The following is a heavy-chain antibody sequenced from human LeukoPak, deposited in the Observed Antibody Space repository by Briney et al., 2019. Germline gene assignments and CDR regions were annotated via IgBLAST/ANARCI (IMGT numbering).Heavy chain of an antibody. CDR2: IKDDGSEK. V-gene: IGHV3-7*01. CDR1: GFIFSSYW. D-gene: IGHD4-17*01. Sequence: GGSLRLSCAASGFIFSSYWMSWVRQAPGKGLEWVANIKDDGSEKFYVDSVKGRFTISRDNAKNSLYLQMNSLRVEDTAVYYCARMGYGDYGYWGQGTLVTVSS. CDR3: ARMGYGDYGY. J-gene: IGHJ4*02.